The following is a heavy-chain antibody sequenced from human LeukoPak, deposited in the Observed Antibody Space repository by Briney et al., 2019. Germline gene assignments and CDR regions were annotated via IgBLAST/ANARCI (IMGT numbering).Heavy chain of an antibody. CDR1: GFTFSSYA. CDR3: ARDYLLWFGEISNWFDP. J-gene: IGHJ5*02. CDR2: ISYDGSNK. V-gene: IGHV3-30*04. D-gene: IGHD3-10*01. Sequence: TGGSLRLSCAASGFTFSSYAMHWVRQAPGKGLEWAAVISYDGSNKYYADSVKGRFTISRDNSKNTPYLQMNSLRAEDTAVYYCARDYLLWFGEISNWFDPWGQGTLVTVSS.